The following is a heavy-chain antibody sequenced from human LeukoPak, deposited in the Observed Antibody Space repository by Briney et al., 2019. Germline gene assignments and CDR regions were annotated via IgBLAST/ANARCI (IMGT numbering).Heavy chain of an antibody. Sequence: GGSLRLSCAASGFTFSSYAMNWVRQAPGKGLEWVSSISSSSSYIYYADSVKGRFTISRDNAKNSLYLQMNSLRAEDTAVYYCASYYYCSGGSCYSNPDAFDIWGQGTMVTVSS. CDR3: ASYYYCSGGSCYSNPDAFDI. J-gene: IGHJ3*02. CDR2: ISSSSSYI. D-gene: IGHD2-15*01. CDR1: GFTFSSYA. V-gene: IGHV3-21*01.